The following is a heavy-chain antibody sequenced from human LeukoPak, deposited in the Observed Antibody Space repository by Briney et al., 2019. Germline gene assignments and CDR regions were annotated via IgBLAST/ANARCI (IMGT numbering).Heavy chain of an antibody. Sequence: GGSLRLSCAASGFTFSTYSMNWVRQAPGKGLEWVSTISSSSSYIYYADSVKGRFTISRDNSKNTLYLQMNSLRAEDTAVYYCARETGGEYYFDYWGQGTLVTVSS. CDR2: ISSSSSYI. D-gene: IGHD3-10*01. V-gene: IGHV3-21*04. CDR1: GFTFSTYS. CDR3: ARETGGEYYFDY. J-gene: IGHJ4*02.